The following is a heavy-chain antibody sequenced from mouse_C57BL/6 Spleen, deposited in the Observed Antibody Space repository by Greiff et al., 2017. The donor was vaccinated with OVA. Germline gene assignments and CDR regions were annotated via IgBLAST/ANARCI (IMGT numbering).Heavy chain of an antibody. D-gene: IGHD1-1*01. J-gene: IGHJ2*01. V-gene: IGHV14-4*01. CDR2: IDPENGDT. CDR1: GFNIKDDY. CDR3: TRRHYYGSSYAFDY. Sequence: VQLQQSGAELVRPGASVKLSSTASGFNIKDDYMHWVKQRPEQGLEWIGWIDPENGDTEYASKFQGKATITADTSSNTAYLQLSSLTSEDTAVYYCTRRHYYGSSYAFDYWGQGTTLTVSS.